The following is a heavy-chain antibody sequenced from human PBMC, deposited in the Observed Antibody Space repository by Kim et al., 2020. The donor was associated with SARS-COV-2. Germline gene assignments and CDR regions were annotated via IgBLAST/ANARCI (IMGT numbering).Heavy chain of an antibody. CDR3: ARGSSLGPFGVVIDWYFDL. Sequence: ASVKVSCKASGYTFTGYYMHWVRQAPGQGLEWMGWINPNSGGTNYAQKFQGRVTMTRDTSISTAYMELSRLRSDDTAVYYCARGSSLGPFGVVIDWYFDLWGRGTLVTVSS. CDR1: GYTFTGYY. D-gene: IGHD3-3*01. V-gene: IGHV1-2*02. J-gene: IGHJ2*01. CDR2: INPNSGGT.